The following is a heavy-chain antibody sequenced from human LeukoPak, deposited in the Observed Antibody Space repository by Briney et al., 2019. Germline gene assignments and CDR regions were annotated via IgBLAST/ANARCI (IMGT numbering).Heavy chain of an antibody. Sequence: PSQTLSLTCTVSGGSISSGGYYWSWIRQPPGKGLEWIGYIYYSGSTNYNPSLKSRVTISVDTSKNQFSLKLSSVTAADTAVYYCARDDQGSHTYYYYMDVWGKGTTVTVSS. CDR3: ARDDQGSHTYYYYMDV. V-gene: IGHV4-61*08. D-gene: IGHD1-26*01. CDR1: GGSISSGGYY. J-gene: IGHJ6*03. CDR2: IYYSGST.